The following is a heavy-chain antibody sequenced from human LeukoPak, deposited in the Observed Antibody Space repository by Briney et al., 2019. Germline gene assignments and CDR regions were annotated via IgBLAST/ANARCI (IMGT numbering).Heavy chain of an antibody. Sequence: GASVKVSCKASGYTFTGYYMHWVRQAPGKGLEWVAFIRYDGSNKYYADSVKGRFTISRDNSKNTLYLQMNSLRAEDTAVYYCAITQRGAFDIWGQGTMVTVSS. CDR1: GYTFTGYY. CDR2: IRYDGSNK. J-gene: IGHJ3*02. V-gene: IGHV3-30*02. CDR3: AITQRGAFDI. D-gene: IGHD2-2*01.